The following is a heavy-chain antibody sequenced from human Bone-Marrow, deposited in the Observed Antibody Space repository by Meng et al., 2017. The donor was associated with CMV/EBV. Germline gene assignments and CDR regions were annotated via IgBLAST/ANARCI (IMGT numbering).Heavy chain of an antibody. Sequence: GGSLRLSCAVSGGSISSSNWWSWVRQPPGKGLEWVGRIKSITDGGTTDYAAPGKGRFIISRDDSKSTLYLQMNSLKPEDTAVYYCTTYCSSTSCPAAAGWYFDLWGRGTLVTVSS. CDR2: IKSITDGGTT. CDR3: TTYCSSTSCPAAAGWYFDL. J-gene: IGHJ2*01. V-gene: IGHV3-15*01. D-gene: IGHD2-2*01. CDR1: GGSISSSNW.